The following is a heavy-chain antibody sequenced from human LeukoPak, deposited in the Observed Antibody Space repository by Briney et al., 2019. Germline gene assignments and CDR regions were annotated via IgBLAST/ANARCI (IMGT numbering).Heavy chain of an antibody. CDR2: IRYDGGNK. Sequence: GGSLRLSCAASGFTFSSYGMHWVRQAPGKGLEWVAFIRYDGGNKYYADSVKGRFTISRDNSKNALYLQMNSLRAEDTAVYYCAKDRGYRSSTSWGTDYWGQGTLVTVSS. D-gene: IGHD2-2*01. CDR1: GFTFSSYG. J-gene: IGHJ4*02. V-gene: IGHV3-30*02. CDR3: AKDRGYRSSTSWGTDY.